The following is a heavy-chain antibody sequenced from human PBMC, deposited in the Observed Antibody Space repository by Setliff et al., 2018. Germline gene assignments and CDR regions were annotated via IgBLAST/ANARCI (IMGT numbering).Heavy chain of an antibody. D-gene: IGHD2-15*01. J-gene: IGHJ4*02. CDR1: GFTFRNYG. Sequence: GGSLRLSCAASGFTFRNYGMHWVRQAPGKGPEWVAVIWFDGGNEFYADSVRGRFTISRDDSKNMLYLQMDSLRVEDTAVYYCAKDQGTGYCSGGSCYLFEHWGQGVQVTVSS. CDR3: AKDQGTGYCSGGSCYLFEH. V-gene: IGHV3-33*03. CDR2: IWFDGGNE.